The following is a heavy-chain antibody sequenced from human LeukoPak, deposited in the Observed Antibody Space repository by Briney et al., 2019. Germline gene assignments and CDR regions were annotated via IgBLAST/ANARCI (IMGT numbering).Heavy chain of an antibody. CDR3: ARGYCSGGSCYSVENWFDP. D-gene: IGHD2-15*01. CDR1: GYTFTSYD. J-gene: IGHJ5*02. Sequence: ASVKVSCKASGYTFTSYDINWVRQAPGQGLEWMGRINPNSGGTNYAQKFQGRVTMTRDTSISTAYTELSRLRSDDTAVYYCARGYCSGGSCYSVENWFDPWGQGTLVTVSS. V-gene: IGHV1-2*06. CDR2: INPNSGGT.